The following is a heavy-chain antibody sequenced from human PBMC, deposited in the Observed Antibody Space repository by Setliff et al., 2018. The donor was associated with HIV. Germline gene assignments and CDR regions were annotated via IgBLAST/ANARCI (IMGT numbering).Heavy chain of an antibody. V-gene: IGHV1-69*13. J-gene: IGHJ4*02. Sequence: ASVKVSCKASGGTFSSYAVSWLRQAPGQGLEWVGGMMPLFGTANFPQEFQGRVSFTADSSTRTAYMELTNLRSEDTAVYYCARGVDGSYRKFFDNWGQGTRVTVSS. CDR3: ARGVDGSYRKFFDN. D-gene: IGHD1-26*01. CDR1: GGTFSSYA. CDR2: MMPLFGTA.